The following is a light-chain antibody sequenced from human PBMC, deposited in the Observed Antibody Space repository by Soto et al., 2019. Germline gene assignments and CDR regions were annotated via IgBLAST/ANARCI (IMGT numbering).Light chain of an antibody. CDR1: QSVSSSY. V-gene: IGKV3-20*01. CDR2: GAS. Sequence: EIVLTQSPGTLSLSPGERATLSCRASQSVSSSYLAWYQRKPGQAPRLLIYGASSRATGIPDRFSGSGSGTDFTLTISRREPADFAVYYCQQYGSSPWTFGQGTKVEIK. CDR3: QQYGSSPWT. J-gene: IGKJ1*01.